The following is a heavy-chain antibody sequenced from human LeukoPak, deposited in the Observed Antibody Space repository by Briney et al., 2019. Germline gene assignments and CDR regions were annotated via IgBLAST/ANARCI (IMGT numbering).Heavy chain of an antibody. CDR2: IIPIFGIA. V-gene: IGHV1-69*04. CDR3: AKGYCSGGSCYPGMDV. J-gene: IGHJ6*02. CDR1: GGTFSSYA. D-gene: IGHD2-15*01. Sequence: GASVKVSCKASGGTFSSYAIIWVRQAPGQGLELMGRIIPIFGIANYAQKFQGRVTITADKSTSTAYMELSSLRSEDTAVYYCAKGYCSGGSCYPGMDVWGQGTTVTVSS.